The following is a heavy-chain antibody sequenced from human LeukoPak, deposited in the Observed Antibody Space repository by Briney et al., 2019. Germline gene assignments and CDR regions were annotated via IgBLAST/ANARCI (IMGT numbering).Heavy chain of an antibody. V-gene: IGHV4-59*01. CDR3: ASIVGSETYHYYMDV. J-gene: IGHJ6*03. CDR1: GCPISSYY. D-gene: IGHD3-10*01. Sequence: PSETLSLTCTVSGCPISSYYWNWIRQPPGKGLERSGYIYYSGSTNNNPSLKSRVTISVDTSKKQFSLKLSSVTAAETAVYYCASIVGSETYHYYMDVWGRGTTVTVSS. CDR2: IYYSGST.